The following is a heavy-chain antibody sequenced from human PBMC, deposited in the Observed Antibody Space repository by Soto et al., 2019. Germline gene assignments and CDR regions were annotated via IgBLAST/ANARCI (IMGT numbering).Heavy chain of an antibody. J-gene: IGHJ6*02. V-gene: IGHV1-69*13. Sequence: SVKVSFKASGGTFGSYAITWLRRAPGQGLEWLGGIIPILNSPAYAQKFQARVVITADEITNTAYMELNSLRFDDTAVYYCAREAPYCTSATCPKFYDMDVWGQGTTVTVSS. CDR1: GGTFGSYA. CDR2: IIPILNSP. CDR3: AREAPYCTSATCPKFYDMDV. D-gene: IGHD2-2*01.